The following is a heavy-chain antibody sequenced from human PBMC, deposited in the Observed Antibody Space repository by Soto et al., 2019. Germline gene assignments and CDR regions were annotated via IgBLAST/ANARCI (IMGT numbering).Heavy chain of an antibody. CDR2: IIPILGIA. J-gene: IGHJ1*01. Sequence: GASVKVSCKASGGTFSSYTISWVRQAPGQGLEWMGRIIPILGIANYAQKFQGRVTITADKSTSTAYMELRSLRSDDTAVYYCARDDPPVQHWGQGTLVTVSS. CDR1: GGTFSSYT. CDR3: ARDDPPVQH. V-gene: IGHV1-69*04.